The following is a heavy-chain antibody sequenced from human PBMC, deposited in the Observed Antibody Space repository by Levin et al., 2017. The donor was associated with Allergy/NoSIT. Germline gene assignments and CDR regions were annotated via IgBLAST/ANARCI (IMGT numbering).Heavy chain of an antibody. CDR1: GLTFSSYA. V-gene: IGHV3-23*01. D-gene: IGHD2-15*01. J-gene: IGHJ2*01. CDR2: ISGSGGST. Sequence: GGSLRLSCAASGLTFSSYAVNWVRRAPGKGLEWVSVISGSGGSTFYADSVKGRFTISRDNSKNTVFLQMHSLRVEDTAIYYCSKDSLHEEVSANFWYFDLWGRGTLVTVSS. CDR3: SKDSLHEEVSANFWYFDL.